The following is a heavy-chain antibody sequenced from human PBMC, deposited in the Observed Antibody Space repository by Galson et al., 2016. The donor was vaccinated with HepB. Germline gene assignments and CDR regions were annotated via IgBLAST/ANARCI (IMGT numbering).Heavy chain of an antibody. CDR3: AREGLSDYGDYKYYYALDF. Sequence: SLRLSCAASGFTFSSCWMTWVRQAPGKGLEWVANLKQDGSEKYYVDSVKGRFTISRDNAKNSLYLQMNSLRAEDTAVYYCAREGLSDYGDYKYYYALDFWGQGTTVTVSS. CDR2: LKQDGSEK. D-gene: IGHD4-17*01. CDR1: GFTFSSCW. V-gene: IGHV3-7*01. J-gene: IGHJ6*02.